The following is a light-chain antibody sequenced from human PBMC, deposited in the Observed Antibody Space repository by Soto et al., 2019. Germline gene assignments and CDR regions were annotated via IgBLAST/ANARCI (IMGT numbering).Light chain of an antibody. CDR2: EVS. V-gene: IGLV2-14*01. CDR1: SSDVGGYNY. J-gene: IGLJ3*02. CDR3: SSYTSSSIWV. Sequence: QSALTQPASVSGSPGQSITISCTGTSSDVGGYNYVSWYQQHPGKAPKLMIYEVSNRPSGVSNRFSGSKSGNTASLTISRLQAEDDADYYCSSYTSSSIWVFGGGTKLTVL.